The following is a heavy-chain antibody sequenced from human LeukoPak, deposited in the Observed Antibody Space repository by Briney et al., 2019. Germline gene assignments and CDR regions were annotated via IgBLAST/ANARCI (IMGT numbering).Heavy chain of an antibody. CDR3: ARDCGGDCYGGY. V-gene: IGHV1-69*13. Sequence: SVTVSCKASGGTFSSNAISWVRQAPGQGLEWMGEIIPIFGTANYAQKFHGRVTITADESTSTAYMELSSLRSEDTAVYYCARDCGGDCYGGYWGQGTLVTVSS. CDR1: GGTFSSNA. D-gene: IGHD2-21*02. J-gene: IGHJ4*02. CDR2: IIPIFGTA.